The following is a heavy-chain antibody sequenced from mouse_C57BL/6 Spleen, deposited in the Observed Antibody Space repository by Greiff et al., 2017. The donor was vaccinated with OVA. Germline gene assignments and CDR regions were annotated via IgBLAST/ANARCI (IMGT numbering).Heavy chain of an antibody. V-gene: IGHV1-15*01. D-gene: IGHD3-2*02. Sequence: VQLQQSGAELVRPGASVTLSCKASGYTFTDYEMHWVKQTPVHGLEWIGAIDPETGGTAYNQTFKGKAILTADKSSSTVYLALSSLTSEDSAVYYCTRSDSSGYAYWGQGTTRTVSS. CDR1: GYTFTDYE. CDR3: TRSDSSGYAY. CDR2: IDPETGGT. J-gene: IGHJ2*01.